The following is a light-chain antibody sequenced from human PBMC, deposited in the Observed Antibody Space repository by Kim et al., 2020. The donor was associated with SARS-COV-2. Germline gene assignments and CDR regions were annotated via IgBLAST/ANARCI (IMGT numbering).Light chain of an antibody. CDR2: GSS. J-gene: IGKJ2*03. CDR3: QQYNNWPGS. CDR1: QSVSSN. V-gene: IGKV3-15*01. Sequence: SVSPGERATLSCRASQSVSSNLAWYQQNPGQAPRLLIYGSSTRATGIPARFSGGGSGTEFTLTISSLQSEDFAVYYCQQYNNWPGSFGQGTKLEI.